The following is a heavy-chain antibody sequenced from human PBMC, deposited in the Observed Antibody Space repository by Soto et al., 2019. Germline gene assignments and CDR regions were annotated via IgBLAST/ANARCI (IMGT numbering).Heavy chain of an antibody. V-gene: IGHV1-2*04. J-gene: IGHJ6*02. D-gene: IGHD6-19*01. CDR3: AREGRIAVAGTSDEYYYGMDV. CDR2: INPNSGST. Sequence: ASVKVSCKASGYTFTGYYMHWVRQAPGQGLKWMGWINPNSGSTNYAQKFQGWVTMTRDTSISTAYMELSRLRSDDTAVYYCAREGRIAVAGTSDEYYYGMDVWGQGTTVTVS. CDR1: GYTFTGYY.